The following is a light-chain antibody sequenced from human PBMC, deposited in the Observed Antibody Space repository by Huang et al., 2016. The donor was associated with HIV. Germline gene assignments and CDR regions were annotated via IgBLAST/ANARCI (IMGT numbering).Light chain of an antibody. CDR3: QQYFTTPQT. CDR1: RNLFYTPKNKSY. V-gene: IGKV4-1*01. Sequence: VMIQSPASLAVSLGERATINCKSSRNLFYTPKNKSYLAWYQQKPGQPPKLLFYGASTRESGVPDRFSGGGSGTDFTLTIRSLQAEDVAVYYCQQYFTTPQTFGQGTRVEIK. J-gene: IGKJ2*01. CDR2: GAS.